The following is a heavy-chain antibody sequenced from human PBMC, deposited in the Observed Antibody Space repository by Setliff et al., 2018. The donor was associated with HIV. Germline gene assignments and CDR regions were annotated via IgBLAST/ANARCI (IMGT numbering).Heavy chain of an antibody. CDR3: ARAIRNGNSLINWFDP. Sequence: GGSLRLSCAASGFRFGNYYMEWVRQAPGKGLVYVSRINPDGSTTTYADSVKGRFTISRDNAKNTLYLQMNSLRGEDTAVYFCARAIRNGNSLINWFDPWGQGTLVTVSS. V-gene: IGHV3-74*01. D-gene: IGHD2-8*01. J-gene: IGHJ5*02. CDR1: GFRFGNYY. CDR2: INPDGSTT.